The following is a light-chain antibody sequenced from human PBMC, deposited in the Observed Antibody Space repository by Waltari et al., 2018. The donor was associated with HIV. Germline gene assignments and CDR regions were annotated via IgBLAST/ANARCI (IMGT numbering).Light chain of an antibody. V-gene: IGKV3-20*01. J-gene: IGKJ2*01. CDR3: QQYGTLYT. CDR2: DAS. Sequence: EIVLTQSPGTLSLSPGERATLSCRASQRFSRSYLAWYQQKPGQAPRLLIYDASSRATGIPDRLGGSGSGTDFTLTSSRLEPEDSAVYYCQQYGTLYTFGQGTKLEIK. CDR1: QRFSRSY.